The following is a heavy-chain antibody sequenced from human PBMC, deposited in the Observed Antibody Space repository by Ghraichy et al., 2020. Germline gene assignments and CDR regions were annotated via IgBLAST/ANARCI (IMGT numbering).Heavy chain of an antibody. Sequence: GESLNISCAASGFTFSSYAMSWVRQAPGKGLEWVSAISGSGYSTYYADSVKGRFTISRDNSKNTLYLQMNSLRAEDTAVYYCAKDNKSYFDYWGQGTLVTVSS. V-gene: IGHV3-23*01. D-gene: IGHD2/OR15-2a*01. CDR2: ISGSGYST. CDR1: GFTFSSYA. J-gene: IGHJ4*02. CDR3: AKDNKSYFDY.